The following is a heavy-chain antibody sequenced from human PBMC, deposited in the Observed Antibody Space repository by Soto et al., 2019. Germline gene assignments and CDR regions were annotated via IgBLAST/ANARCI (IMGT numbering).Heavy chain of an antibody. V-gene: IGHV3-53*01. CDR1: GGSISSGGYY. CDR2: IYSGGAT. CDR3: ATMVGTYVDPNTCFDP. Sequence: ETLSLTCTVSGGSISSGGYYWTWIRQRPGKGLEWVSVIYSGGATHYAVSVKGRLIISRDKSKNTVDLQMNSLRAEDTAVYYCATMVGTYVDPNTCFDPWGQGTLVTVSS. J-gene: IGHJ5*02. D-gene: IGHD3-10*01.